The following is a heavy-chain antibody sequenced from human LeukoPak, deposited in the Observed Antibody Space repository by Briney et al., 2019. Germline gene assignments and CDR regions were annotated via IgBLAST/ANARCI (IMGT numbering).Heavy chain of an antibody. CDR3: ARGHDSSSYYYDQPPFDY. J-gene: IGHJ4*02. V-gene: IGHV4-34*01. Sequence: PSETLSLTCAVYGGSFSGYYWSWIRQPPGKGLEWIGEINHSGSTNYNPSLKSRVTISVDTSKNQFSLKLSSVTAADTAVYYCARGHDSSSYYYDQPPFDYWGQGTLVTVSS. D-gene: IGHD3-22*01. CDR1: GGSFSGYY. CDR2: INHSGST.